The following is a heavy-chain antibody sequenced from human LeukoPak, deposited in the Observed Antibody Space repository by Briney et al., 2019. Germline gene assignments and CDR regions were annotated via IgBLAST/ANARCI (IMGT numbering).Heavy chain of an antibody. CDR3: AKATTHYDFWSGYPYYYYYMDV. D-gene: IGHD3-3*01. V-gene: IGHV3-30-3*01. CDR1: GFTFSSYA. Sequence: GGSLRLSCAASGFTFSSYAMHWVRQAPGKGLEWVAVISYDGSNKYYADSVKGRFTISRDNSKNTLYLQMNSLRAEDTAVYYCAKATTHYDFWSGYPYYYYYMDVWGKGTTVTVSS. J-gene: IGHJ6*03. CDR2: ISYDGSNK.